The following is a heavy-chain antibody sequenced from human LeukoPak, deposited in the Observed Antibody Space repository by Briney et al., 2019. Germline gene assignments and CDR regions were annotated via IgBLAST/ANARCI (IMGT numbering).Heavy chain of an antibody. CDR3: ARESYYYDSSGSGPALGFDP. J-gene: IGHJ5*02. D-gene: IGHD3-22*01. CDR2: INPSGGST. V-gene: IGHV1-46*01. CDR1: GYTFTRYH. Sequence: ASVKASCKASGYTFTRYHMHWVRQAPGQGLEWMGIINPSGGSTRYAQKFQGRLTMTRDTSTSTVYMELSSLRSEDTAVYYCARESYYYDSSGSGPALGFDPWGQGTLVTVSS.